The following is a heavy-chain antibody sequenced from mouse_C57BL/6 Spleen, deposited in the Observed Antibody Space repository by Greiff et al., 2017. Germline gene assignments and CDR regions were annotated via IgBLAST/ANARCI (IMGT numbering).Heavy chain of an antibody. V-gene: IGHV6-6*01. CDR1: GFTFSDAW. J-gene: IGHJ2*01. CDR3: TRGTGTDYFDY. Sequence: EVKLVESGGGLVQPGGSMKLSCAASGFTFSDAWMDWVRQSPEKGLEWVAEIRNKANNHATYYAESVKGRFTISRDDSKSSVYLQMNSLRAVDTGMYYCTRGTGTDYFDYWGQGTTLTVSS. CDR2: IRNKANNHAT. D-gene: IGHD4-1*01.